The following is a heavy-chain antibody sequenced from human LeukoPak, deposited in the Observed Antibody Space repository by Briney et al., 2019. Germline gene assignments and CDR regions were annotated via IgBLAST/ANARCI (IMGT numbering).Heavy chain of an antibody. J-gene: IGHJ4*02. Sequence: PGGSLRLSCAASGNYWMHWVRQAPGKGLVWFSDINSDGSWASYADSVKGRFTISKDNAKNTVYLRMNNLRAEDTAVYYYVSFYETYWGRGTLVTVSS. CDR2: INSDGSWA. CDR1: GNYW. D-gene: IGHD2-2*01. V-gene: IGHV3-74*01. CDR3: VSFYETY.